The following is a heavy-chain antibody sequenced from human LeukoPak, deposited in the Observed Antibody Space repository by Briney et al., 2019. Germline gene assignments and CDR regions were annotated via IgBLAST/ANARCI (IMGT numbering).Heavy chain of an antibody. J-gene: IGHJ6*02. CDR2: ISGSGGST. D-gene: IGHD5-18*01. V-gene: IGHV3-23*01. CDR3: AKEEAWIQPEYGMDV. Sequence: GGSLRLSCAASGFTFSSYVMSWVRQAPGKGLEWVSAISGSGGSTYYADSGKGRFTISRDNSKNTLYLQMNSLRAEDRAVYYCAKEEAWIQPEYGMDVWGQGTTVTVSS. CDR1: GFTFSSYV.